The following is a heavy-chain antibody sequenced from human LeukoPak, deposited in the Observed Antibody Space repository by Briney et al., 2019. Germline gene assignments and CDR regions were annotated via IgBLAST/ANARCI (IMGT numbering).Heavy chain of an antibody. Sequence: SLKLSCKASGFTFTCSAVRWVRQDRGQRLEWIGWIVVGSGNTNYAQKFQERVTITRDMSTSTAYMELSSLRSEDTAVYYCAAGPTYSSSWGYWGQGTLVTVSS. CDR3: AAGPTYSSSWGY. J-gene: IGHJ4*02. V-gene: IGHV1-58*01. CDR2: IVVGSGNT. D-gene: IGHD6-13*01. CDR1: GFTFTCSA.